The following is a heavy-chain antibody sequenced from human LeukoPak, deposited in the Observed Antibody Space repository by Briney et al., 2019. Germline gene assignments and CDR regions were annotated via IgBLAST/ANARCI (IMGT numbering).Heavy chain of an antibody. CDR3: ARHYYDTSGYYYFDY. J-gene: IGHJ4*02. CDR1: GGSISGYC. V-gene: IGHV4-59*08. D-gene: IGHD3-22*01. CDR2: IYYSGST. Sequence: PSETLPLTCNVSGGSISGYCWSWIRQPPGKGLEYMGYIYYSGSTDYNPSLKSRITISVDTSKNQFSLKLSSVTAADTAVYYCARHYYDTSGYYYFDYWGQGTLVTVSS.